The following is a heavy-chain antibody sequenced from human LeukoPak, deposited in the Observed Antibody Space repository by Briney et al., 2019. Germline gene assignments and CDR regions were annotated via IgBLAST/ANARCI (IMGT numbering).Heavy chain of an antibody. Sequence: SETLSLTCTVSGGSISSYYWSWLRQPPGKGLEWIGFIHYSGNTNYNPSLKSRVIISIDTSKNQFSLKLSSVTASDTAVYYCARSLMYYDIWAGYSPQNLDYWGQGTLVTVSS. CDR1: GGSISSYY. CDR2: IHYSGNT. CDR3: ARSLMYYDIWAGYSPQNLDY. J-gene: IGHJ4*02. V-gene: IGHV4-59*01. D-gene: IGHD3-9*01.